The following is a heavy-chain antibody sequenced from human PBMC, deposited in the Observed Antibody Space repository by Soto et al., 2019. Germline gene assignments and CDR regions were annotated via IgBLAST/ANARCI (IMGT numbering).Heavy chain of an antibody. V-gene: IGHV1-3*04. D-gene: IGHD3-22*01. CDR3: TTDSYTTMIVVRFDY. CDR2: INTGNGNA. Sequence: VELCCEDSRSAIISYSMRWVRQDKEQRLEWMGWINTGNGNAEYSQKFQGRVTITRDTSASTAYMELSSLRSEDTAVYYCTTDSYTTMIVVRFDYWGHGTLVTVSS. CDR1: RSAIISYS. J-gene: IGHJ4*01.